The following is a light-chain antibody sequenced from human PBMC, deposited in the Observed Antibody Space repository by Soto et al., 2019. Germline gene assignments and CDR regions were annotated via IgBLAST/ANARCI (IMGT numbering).Light chain of an antibody. CDR2: GHN. V-gene: IGLV1-40*01. CDR1: TSNIGAGYE. CDR3: QSNDNSLSGSGV. Sequence: QSVLTQPPSVSGAPGQRVTISCTGSTSNIGAGYEVHWYQQLPGTAPKLLVSGHNIRPSGVPDRFSGFKSGASASLVITGLQAEDEADYYCQSNDNSLSGSGVFGGGTKLTVL. J-gene: IGLJ3*02.